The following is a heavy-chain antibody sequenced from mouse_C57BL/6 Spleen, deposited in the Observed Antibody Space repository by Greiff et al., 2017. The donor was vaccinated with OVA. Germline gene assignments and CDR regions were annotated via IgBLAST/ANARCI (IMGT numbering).Heavy chain of an antibody. J-gene: IGHJ1*03. D-gene: IGHD1-1*01. CDR1: GFNIKDYY. Sequence: VQLQQSGAELVRPGASVKLSCTASGFNIKDYYMHWVKQRPEQGLEWIGRIDPEDGDTQYAPKFQGKATLTADTSSNTAYLQLSSLTSEDTAVYYGTTDYYYGSSYRYFDVWGTGTTVTVSS. CDR3: TTDYYYGSSYRYFDV. CDR2: IDPEDGDT. V-gene: IGHV14-1*01.